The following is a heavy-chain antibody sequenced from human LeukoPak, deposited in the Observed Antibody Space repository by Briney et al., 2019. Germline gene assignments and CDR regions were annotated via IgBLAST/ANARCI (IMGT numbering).Heavy chain of an antibody. CDR1: DFTFSSYE. CDR3: VRGGRGSADNWFDP. Sequence: GGSLRLSCIASDFTFSSYEMYWVRQAPGQGPEWIAYISGSGTTTYYADSVRGRFAISRDNTQNSLSLQMNSLRADDTAIYYRVRGGRGSADNWFDPWGQGTLVTVSS. J-gene: IGHJ5*02. CDR2: ISGSGTTT. D-gene: IGHD3-10*01. V-gene: IGHV3-48*03.